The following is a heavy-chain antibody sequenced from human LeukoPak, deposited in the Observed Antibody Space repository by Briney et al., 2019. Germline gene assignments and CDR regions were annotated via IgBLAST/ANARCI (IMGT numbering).Heavy chain of an antibody. CDR2: ISGSGGST. V-gene: IGHV3-23*01. J-gene: IGHJ6*02. CDR1: GFTFSSYA. CDR3: ARDRGYSYGYFDDGMDV. D-gene: IGHD5-18*01. Sequence: PGGSLRLSCAASGFTFSSYAMSWVRQAPGKGLEWVSAISGSGGSTYYADSVKGRFTISRDNSKNTLYLQMNSLRAEDTAVYYCARDRGYSYGYFDDGMDVWGQGTTVTVSS.